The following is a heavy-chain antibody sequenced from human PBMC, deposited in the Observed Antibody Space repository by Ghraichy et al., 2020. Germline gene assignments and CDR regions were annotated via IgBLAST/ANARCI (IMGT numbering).Heavy chain of an antibody. J-gene: IGHJ4*02. CDR3: TRDYRGAIHLEALVRY. Sequence: GGSLRLSCTASGFTFGDYAMSWFRQAPGKGLEWVGFIRSKAYGGTTEYAASVKGRFTISRDDSKSIAYLQMNSLKTEDTAVYYCTRDYRGAIHLEALVRYWGQGTLVTVSS. CDR2: IRSKAYGGTT. V-gene: IGHV3-49*03. D-gene: IGHD5-18*01. CDR1: GFTFGDYA.